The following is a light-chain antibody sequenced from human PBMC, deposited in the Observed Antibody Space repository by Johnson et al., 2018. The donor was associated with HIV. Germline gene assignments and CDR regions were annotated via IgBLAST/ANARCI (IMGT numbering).Light chain of an antibody. J-gene: IGLJ1*01. CDR1: SSYIGNNY. Sequence: QSVLTQPPSVSAAPGQKVTISCSGSSSYIGNNYVSWYQQLPGTAPKLLIYENNKRPSGIPDRFSGSKSGTSATLGITGLQTGDEADYYCGTWDGSLSGYVFGTGTKVTVL. V-gene: IGLV1-51*02. CDR3: GTWDGSLSGYV. CDR2: ENN.